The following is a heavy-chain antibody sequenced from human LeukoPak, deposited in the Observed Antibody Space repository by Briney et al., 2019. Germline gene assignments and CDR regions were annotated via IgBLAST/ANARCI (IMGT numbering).Heavy chain of an antibody. D-gene: IGHD2-8*01. CDR2: ISAYNGNT. CDR3: ARDAKRYCTNGVCYEFDY. J-gene: IGHJ4*02. V-gene: IGHV1-18*01. Sequence: GASVKVSCKASGYTFTSYGISWVRQAPGQGLEWMGWISAYNGNTNYAQKLQGRVTMTTDTSTSTAYMELRSLRSDDTAVYYCARDAKRYCTNGVCYEFDYWGQGTLVTVSS. CDR1: GYTFTSYG.